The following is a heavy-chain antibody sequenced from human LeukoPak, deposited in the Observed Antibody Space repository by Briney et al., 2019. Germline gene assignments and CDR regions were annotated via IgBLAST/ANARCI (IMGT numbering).Heavy chain of an antibody. CDR3: ARDRRDGYNPGDYNFDY. V-gene: IGHV4-59*01. J-gene: IGHJ4*02. D-gene: IGHD5-24*01. CDR2: IYYTGTT. Sequence: SETLSLTCTVSGGSIGFYYWSWIRQPPGKGLEWIGYIYYTGTTNYNPSLKSRATISVDTSRNQFSLRLSSLTAADTAVYFCARDRRDGYNPGDYNFDYWGQGALVTVSS. CDR1: GGSIGFYY.